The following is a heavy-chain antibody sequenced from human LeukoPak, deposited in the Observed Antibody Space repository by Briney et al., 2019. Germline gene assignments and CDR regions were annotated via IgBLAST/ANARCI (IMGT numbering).Heavy chain of an antibody. CDR1: GFTFSSYA. J-gene: IGHJ6*02. V-gene: IGHV3-23*01. D-gene: IGHD2-21*02. CDR3: ANWGPSCGGDCYSGRYYYYGMDV. CDR2: ISGSGGNT. Sequence: QPGGSLLLSCAASGFTFSSYAMSWGRQAPGKGLEWGSTISGSGGNTYYAASVKRRFTVSRDTSKTPPYLHMNILRADDTAVYYCANWGPSCGGDCYSGRYYYYGMDVWGQGTTVTVSS.